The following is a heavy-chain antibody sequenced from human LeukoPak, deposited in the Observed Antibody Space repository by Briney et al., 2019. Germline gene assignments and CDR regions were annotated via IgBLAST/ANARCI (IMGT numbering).Heavy chain of an antibody. D-gene: IGHD6-6*01. CDR1: GYTFTSYY. Sequence: GASVKVSCKASGYTFTSYYMHWVRQAPGQGLEWMGIINPSGGSTSYAQKFQGRVTMTRDTSTSTVYMELSSLRSEDTAVYYCARDQEDVDSSSSGDYHYYYYMDVWGKGTTVTVSS. J-gene: IGHJ6*03. CDR3: ARDQEDVDSSSSGDYHYYYYMDV. CDR2: INPSGGST. V-gene: IGHV1-46*03.